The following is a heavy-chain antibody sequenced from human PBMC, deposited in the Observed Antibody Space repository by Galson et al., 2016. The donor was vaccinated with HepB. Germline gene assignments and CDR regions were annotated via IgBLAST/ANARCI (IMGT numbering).Heavy chain of an antibody. J-gene: IGHJ4*02. V-gene: IGHV3-23*01. CDR3: AKDQAMGCSGGSCYTADS. Sequence: SLRLSCAASGFPFSNYAMSWVRQAPGKGLEWVSTISGSGRGTFYADSVKDRFIISRDSSKNTLHLQMNSLRAEDTARYYCAKDQAMGCSGGSCYTADSWGQGTLVTVSS. D-gene: IGHD2-15*01. CDR2: ISGSGRGT. CDR1: GFPFSNYA.